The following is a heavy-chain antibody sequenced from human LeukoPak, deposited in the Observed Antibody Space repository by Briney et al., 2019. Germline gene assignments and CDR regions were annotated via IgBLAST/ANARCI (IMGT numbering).Heavy chain of an antibody. D-gene: IGHD3-3*01. Sequence: GGSLRLSCAASGFTFSSYWMSWVRQAPGKGLEWVANIKQDGSEKYYVDSVKGRFTISRDNAKNSLYLQMNSLRAEDTAVYYCARDKGTYYDFWKGAFDYWGQGTLVTVSS. CDR3: ARDKGTYYDFWKGAFDY. V-gene: IGHV3-7*01. CDR2: IKQDGSEK. J-gene: IGHJ4*02. CDR1: GFTFSSYW.